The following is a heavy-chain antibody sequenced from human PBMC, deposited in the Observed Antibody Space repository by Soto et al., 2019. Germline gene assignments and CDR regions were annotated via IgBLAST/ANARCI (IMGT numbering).Heavy chain of an antibody. CDR1: GFTVSTYG. V-gene: IGHV3-30*03. J-gene: IGHJ4*02. CDR3: TGEVASGY. Sequence: QVQLVESGGGVVQPGRSLRLSCAASGFTVSTYGMHWVRQAPGKGLEWVAVISRDGGTKYYADSVKSRFTISRDNSRNRLFLQMNSLRGDDMAVYYCTGEVASGYWGQGTLVTVSS. D-gene: IGHD3-10*01. CDR2: ISRDGGTK.